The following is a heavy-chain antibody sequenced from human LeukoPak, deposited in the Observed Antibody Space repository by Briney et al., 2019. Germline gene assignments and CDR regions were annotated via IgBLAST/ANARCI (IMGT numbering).Heavy chain of an antibody. CDR2: INPNSGGT. CDR3: ARGVLVRLTMILVPPHY. D-gene: IGHD3-22*01. CDR1: GYTFTGYY. J-gene: IGHJ4*02. V-gene: IGHV1-2*02. Sequence: ASVRVSCKASGYTFTGYYMHWVRQAPGQGLEWMGWINPNSGGTNYAQKFQGRVTMTRDTSISTAYMELSRLRSDDTAVYYCARGVLVRLTMILVPPHYWGQGTLVDVSS.